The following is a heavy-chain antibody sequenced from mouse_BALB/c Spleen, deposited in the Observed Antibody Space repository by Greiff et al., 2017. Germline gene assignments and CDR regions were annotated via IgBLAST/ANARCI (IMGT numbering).Heavy chain of an antibody. CDR2: IDPENGNT. CDR3: ARGYGNYVDAY. J-gene: IGHJ3*01. D-gene: IGHD2-10*02. V-gene: IGHV14-1*02. Sequence: VQLQQSGAELVRPGALVKLSCKASGFNIKDYYMHWVKQRPEQGLEWIVWIDPENGNTIYDPKFQGKASITADTSSNTAYLQLSSLTSEDTAVYYCARGYGNYVDAYWGQGTLVTVSA. CDR1: GFNIKDYY.